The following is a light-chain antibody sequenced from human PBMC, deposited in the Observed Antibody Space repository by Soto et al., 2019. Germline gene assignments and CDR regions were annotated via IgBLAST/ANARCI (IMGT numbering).Light chain of an antibody. CDR2: EVS. V-gene: IGLV2-8*01. Sequence: QSALTQPPSASGSPGQSVAISCTGTSSDVGGYNFVSWYQQHPGKAPKVLIYEVSKRASGVPDRFSGSKSGNTASLTVSGLQAEDEAEYYCCLSPGSLTWLFGGGTKLTVL. J-gene: IGLJ3*02. CDR3: CLSPGSLTWL. CDR1: SSDVGGYNF.